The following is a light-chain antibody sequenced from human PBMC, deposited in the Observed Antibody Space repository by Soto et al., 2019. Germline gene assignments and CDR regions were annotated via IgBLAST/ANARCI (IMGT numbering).Light chain of an antibody. J-gene: IGLJ2*01. CDR3: YARADTSSVL. CDR1: SRDVGGYNL. V-gene: IGLV2-23*01. CDR2: EGT. Sequence: QSVLTQPASVSGSPGQSIIISCTGTSRDVGGYNLFSWYQQYPDKAPKLIIYEGTKRPSGVSNRFSGSWSGDTASLTISGLQAEDEADYYCYARADTSSVLFGGGTKVTVL.